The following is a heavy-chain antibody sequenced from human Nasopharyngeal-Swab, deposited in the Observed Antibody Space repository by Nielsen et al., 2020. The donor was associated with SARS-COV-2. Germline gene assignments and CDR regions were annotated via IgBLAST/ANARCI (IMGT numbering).Heavy chain of an antibody. Sequence: GESLKISCVASGFTYSTYAMNWVRQAPGKGLEWVSGISASGGNTYYADSVKGRFTISRDNSMETLYLQMNSLRVEDTAVYYCAKGVGYGDTGCFDEWGQGTLVSASS. CDR1: GFTYSTYA. CDR2: ISASGGNT. D-gene: IGHD4-17*01. V-gene: IGHV3-23*01. CDR3: AKGVGYGDTGCFDE. J-gene: IGHJ4*02.